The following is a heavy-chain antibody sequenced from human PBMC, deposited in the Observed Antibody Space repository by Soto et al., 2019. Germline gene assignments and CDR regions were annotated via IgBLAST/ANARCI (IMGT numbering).Heavy chain of an antibody. D-gene: IGHD6-19*01. CDR2: ISAYNGNT. CDR1: GYTFTSYG. Sequence: GASVKVSCKASGYTFTSYGISWVRQAPGQGLEWMGWISAYNGNTNYAQKLQGRVTMTTDTPTSTAYMELRSLRSDDTAVYYCARDLFSGWYNWFDPWGQGTLVTVSS. J-gene: IGHJ5*02. CDR3: ARDLFSGWYNWFDP. V-gene: IGHV1-18*04.